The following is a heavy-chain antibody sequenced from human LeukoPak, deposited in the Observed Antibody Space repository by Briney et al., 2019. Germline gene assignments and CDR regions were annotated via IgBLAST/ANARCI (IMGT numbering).Heavy chain of an antibody. J-gene: IGHJ5*02. CDR2: ISGSGGST. V-gene: IGHV3-23*01. CDR3: AKARGVAVAGYNWFDP. D-gene: IGHD6-19*01. Sequence: GGSLRLSCAASGFTFSSYGMSWVRQAPGKGLEWVSAISGSGGSTYYADSVKGRFTIPRDNSKNTLYLQMNSLRAEDTAVYYCAKARGVAVAGYNWFDPWGQGTLVTVSS. CDR1: GFTFSSYG.